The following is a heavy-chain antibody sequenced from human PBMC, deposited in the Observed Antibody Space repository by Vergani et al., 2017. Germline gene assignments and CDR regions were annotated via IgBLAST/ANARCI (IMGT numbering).Heavy chain of an antibody. CDR1: GYTFTGYY. Sequence: QVQLVQSGAEVKKPGASVKVSCKASGYTFTGYYMHWVRQAPGQGLEWMGWINPNSGGTNYAQKFQGRVTMTRDTSISTAYMELSRLRSDDTAVYYCARDLAGVYYGSVSADYWGQGTLVTVSS. J-gene: IGHJ4*02. CDR3: ARDLAGVYYGSVSADY. V-gene: IGHV1-2*02. CDR2: INPNSGGT. D-gene: IGHD3-10*01.